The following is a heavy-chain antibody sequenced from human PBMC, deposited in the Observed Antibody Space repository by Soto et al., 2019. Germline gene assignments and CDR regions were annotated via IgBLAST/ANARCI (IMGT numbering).Heavy chain of an antibody. CDR3: AKEPARSGDSYYFFGLDV. CDR2: ISYDGNKE. CDR1: GFIFGTYG. J-gene: IGHJ6*02. Sequence: QVQLVESGGGVVQPGRSLRLSCSASGFIFGTYGMDWVRQAPGKGLEWVALISYDGNKEFYADSVKGRFTISRDNSRKTVYLHLSILKTENTAMYSCAKEPARSGDSYYFFGLDVWCPGTTVSVSS. D-gene: IGHD2-21*01. V-gene: IGHV3-30*18.